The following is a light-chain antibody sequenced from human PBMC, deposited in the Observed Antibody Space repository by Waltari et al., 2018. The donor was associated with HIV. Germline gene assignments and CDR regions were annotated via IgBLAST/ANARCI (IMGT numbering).Light chain of an antibody. CDR1: TYNIGTHS. Sequence: QSVVTQSPSASGAPGQRVTISCSGSTYNIGTHSVSWYQQFPGTAPKLLIYPDNERPSGVPDRFSGSKSGTSASLAISGLQSEDEADYYCATWDDRLNYWVFGGGTKLTVL. CDR3: ATWDDRLNYWV. J-gene: IGLJ3*02. V-gene: IGLV1-44*01. CDR2: PDN.